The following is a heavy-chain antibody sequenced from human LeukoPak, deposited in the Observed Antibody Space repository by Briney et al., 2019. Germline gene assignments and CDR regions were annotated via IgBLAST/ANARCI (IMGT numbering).Heavy chain of an antibody. J-gene: IGHJ4*02. CDR3: ARDPHYYDSSGYYYPAQAYYFDY. CDR1: GGTFSSYA. CDR2: IIPILGIA. D-gene: IGHD3-22*01. Sequence: SVKVSCKASGGTFSSYAISWVRQAPGQVLEWMGRIIPILGIANYAQKFQGRVTITADKSTSTAYMELSSLRSEDTAVYYCARDPHYYDSSGYYYPAQAYYFDYWGQGTLVTVSS. V-gene: IGHV1-69*04.